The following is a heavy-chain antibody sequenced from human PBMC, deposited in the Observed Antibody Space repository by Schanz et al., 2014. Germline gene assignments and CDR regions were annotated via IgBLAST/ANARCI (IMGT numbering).Heavy chain of an antibody. CDR2: INPSVGNT. CDR1: GYTFTSYY. Sequence: QVQLVQSGAEVKKPGASVKVSCKASGYTFTSYYIHWFRQAPGQGLEWMGLINPSVGNTNYAQKFRGRVTMTRDTSTSTVYMELSSLRSEDTAVYFCARGPSTGAFDIWGQGTMVNVSS. V-gene: IGHV1-46*03. J-gene: IGHJ3*02. CDR3: ARGPSTGAFDI.